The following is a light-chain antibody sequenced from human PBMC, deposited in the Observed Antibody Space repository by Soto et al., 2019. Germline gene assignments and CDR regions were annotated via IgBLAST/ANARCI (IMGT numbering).Light chain of an antibody. CDR2: DAS. CDR3: QQNSNLQGT. J-gene: IGKJ1*01. CDR1: QSVSSY. Sequence: EIVVTQSPATLSLSPGERATLSCRASQSVSSYLAWYQQKPGQAPRLLIYDASNRATGIPARFSGSGSGTDFSLTISSLEPEDSAVYYCQQNSNLQGTFGQGTKVDI. V-gene: IGKV3-11*01.